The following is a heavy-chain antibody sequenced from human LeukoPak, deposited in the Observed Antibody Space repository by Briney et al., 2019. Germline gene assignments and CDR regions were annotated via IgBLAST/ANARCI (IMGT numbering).Heavy chain of an antibody. J-gene: IGHJ4*02. CDR1: GFTFSSYT. V-gene: IGHV3-21*01. Sequence: GGSLRLSCAASGFTFSSYTMNWVRQAPGKGLEWVSSISSSSTYINYADSVKGRFTISRDNAKNSLYLQMNSLSAEDTAVYYCARDNYGYLDYWGQGTLVTVSS. D-gene: IGHD3-10*01. CDR3: ARDNYGYLDY. CDR2: ISSSSTYI.